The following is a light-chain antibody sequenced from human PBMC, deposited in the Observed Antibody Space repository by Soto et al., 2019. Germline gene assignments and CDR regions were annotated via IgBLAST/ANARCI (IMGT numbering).Light chain of an antibody. CDR3: MQPLQTPWT. CDR1: QSLLHSNGYNY. CDR2: LGS. Sequence: DIVMTQSPLSLPVTPGEPASISCWSSQSLLHSNGYNYLDWYLQKPGQSPQVLIYLGSNRASGVPDRFSGSGSGTDFTLKISRVEAEDVGVYYCMQPLQTPWTFGQGTKVEIK. V-gene: IGKV2-28*01. J-gene: IGKJ1*01.